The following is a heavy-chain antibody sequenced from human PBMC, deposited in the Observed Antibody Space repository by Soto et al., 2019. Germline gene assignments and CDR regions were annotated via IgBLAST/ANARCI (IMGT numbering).Heavy chain of an antibody. Sequence: LGESLKISCKGSGYSFTSYWIGWVRQMPGKGLEWMGIIYPGDSDTRYSPSFQGQVTISADKSISTAYLQWSSLKASDTAMYYCARLGTMVRGVMSYYYYGMDVWGQGTTVTVSS. CDR2: IYPGDSDT. CDR3: ARLGTMVRGVMSYYYYGMDV. CDR1: GYSFTSYW. J-gene: IGHJ6*02. D-gene: IGHD3-10*01. V-gene: IGHV5-51*01.